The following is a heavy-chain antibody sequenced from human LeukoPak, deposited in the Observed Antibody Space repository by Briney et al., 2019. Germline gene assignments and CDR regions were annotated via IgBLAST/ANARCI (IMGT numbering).Heavy chain of an antibody. D-gene: IGHD6-13*01. CDR2: ISGSGGST. J-gene: IGHJ4*02. Sequence: GGSLRLSCAASGFTFSSYAMNWVRQAPGKGLEWVSGISGSGGSTYYADSVKGRVTISRDNSENTLYLQMNSLRAEDTAVYYCAKDLSSSWNYFDYWGQGTLVTVSS. V-gene: IGHV3-23*01. CDR3: AKDLSSSWNYFDY. CDR1: GFTFSSYA.